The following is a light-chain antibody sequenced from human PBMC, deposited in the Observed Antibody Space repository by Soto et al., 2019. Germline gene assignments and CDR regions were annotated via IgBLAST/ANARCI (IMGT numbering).Light chain of an antibody. CDR2: EVI. Sequence: QSALTQPASVSGSPGQSITISCTGTSSDVGGHNSVSWYRQDPGKAPKLMIYEVINRPSGVSNRFSGSKSGNTASLTISGLQAEDEADYYCGSYTSASTLVFGTGTKVTVL. V-gene: IGLV2-14*01. CDR1: SSDVGGHNS. J-gene: IGLJ1*01. CDR3: GSYTSASTLV.